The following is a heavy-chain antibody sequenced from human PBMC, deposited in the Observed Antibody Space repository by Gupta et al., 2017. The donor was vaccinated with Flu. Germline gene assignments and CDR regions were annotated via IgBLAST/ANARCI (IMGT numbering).Heavy chain of an antibody. Sequence: QVQLVPSGAEVKKPGASVKVSCKASGYPFTSYGISWVRQAPGQLLEWMGWTSAYNGNTNYAQKLHGRVTMTTDTSTSTAYMELRSLRSDDTAGYYWARGAQTEYFHHWGQGTLVTVSS. CDR2: TSAYNGNT. J-gene: IGHJ1*01. CDR3: ARGAQTEYFHH. V-gene: IGHV1-18*01. CDR1: GYPFTSYG.